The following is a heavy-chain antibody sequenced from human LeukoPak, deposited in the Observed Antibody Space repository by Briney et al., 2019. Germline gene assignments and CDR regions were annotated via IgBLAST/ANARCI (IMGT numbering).Heavy chain of an antibody. CDR2: ISSNGGST. CDR3: VKDRGAMRGVLDY. CDR1: GFTFSSYA. D-gene: IGHD3-10*01. Sequence: GGSLRLSCSASGFTFSSYAMHWVRRAPGKGLEYVSAISSNGGSTYYADSVKGRFTISRDNSKNTLYLQMSSLRAEDTAVYYCVKDRGAMRGVLDYWGQGTLVTVSS. J-gene: IGHJ4*02. V-gene: IGHV3-64D*06.